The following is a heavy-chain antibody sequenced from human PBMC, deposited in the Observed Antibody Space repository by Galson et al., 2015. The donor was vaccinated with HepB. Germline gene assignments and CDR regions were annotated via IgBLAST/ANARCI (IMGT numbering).Heavy chain of an antibody. D-gene: IGHD3-22*01. CDR2: IYYSGST. CDR3: ASIYDSSGDHDAFDI. J-gene: IGHJ3*02. V-gene: IGHV4-59*01. Sequence: ETLSLTCTVSGGSISSYYWSWIRQPPGKGLEWIGYIYYSGSTNYNPSLKSRVTISVDTSKNQFSLKLSSVTAADTAVYYCASIYDSSGDHDAFDIWGQGTMVTVSS. CDR1: GGSISSYY.